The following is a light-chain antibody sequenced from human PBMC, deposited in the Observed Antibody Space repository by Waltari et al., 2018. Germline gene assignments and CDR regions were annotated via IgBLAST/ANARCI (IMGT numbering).Light chain of an antibody. CDR1: SNVR. CDR2: EFT. CDR3: SSYTRGFLSV. J-gene: IGLJ2*01. Sequence: QSALTQPPSVSGSPGQSVTSSRTGISNVRVSCYQQPPGTAPKLMIYEFTYRPPGVPDRFSGSKSGNTASLTISGLQAEDEAHYYCSSYTRGFLSVFGGGTKLTVL. V-gene: IGLV2-18*02.